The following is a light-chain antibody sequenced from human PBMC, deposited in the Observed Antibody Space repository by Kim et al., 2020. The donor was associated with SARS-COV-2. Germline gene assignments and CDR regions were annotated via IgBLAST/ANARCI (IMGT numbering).Light chain of an antibody. Sequence: SPGQTARITCSGDAFPMQFGYCYQQRPGRAPFLVLDIDQERPSWFPERFSGSRSGTTLTLTITGVQTEDEADYVCQSADISGTSWVFGGGTQLTVL. J-gene: IGLJ2*01. CDR2: IDQ. CDR1: AFPMQF. CDR3: QSADISGTSWV. V-gene: IGLV3-25*03.